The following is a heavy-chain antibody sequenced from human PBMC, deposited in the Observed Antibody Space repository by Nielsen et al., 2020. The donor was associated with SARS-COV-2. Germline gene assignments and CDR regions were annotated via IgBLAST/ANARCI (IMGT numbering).Heavy chain of an antibody. V-gene: IGHV3-9*01. D-gene: IGHD5-12*01. J-gene: IGHJ5*02. Sequence: GGSLRLSCAASGFTFSSYAMHWVRQAPGKGLEWVSGISWNSGSIGYADSVKGRFTISRDNAKNSLYLQMNSLRAEDTALYYCAKDIGSGYDNNWFDPWGQGTLVTVSS. CDR2: ISWNSGSI. CDR1: GFTFSSYA. CDR3: AKDIGSGYDNNWFDP.